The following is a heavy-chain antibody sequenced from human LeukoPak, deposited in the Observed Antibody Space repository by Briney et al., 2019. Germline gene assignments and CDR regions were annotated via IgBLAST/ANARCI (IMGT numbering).Heavy chain of an antibody. D-gene: IGHD3-3*01. CDR3: ASRRANYDFWSPRPQSHDAFDI. CDR1: GFDFSFTW. CDR2: ISSSSSYI. Sequence: GGSLRLSCAASGFDFSFTWMSWVRQAPGKGLEWVSSISSSSSYIYYADSVKGRFTISRDNAKNSLYLQMNSLRAEDTAVYYCASRRANYDFWSPRPQSHDAFDIWGQGTMVTVSS. V-gene: IGHV3-21*01. J-gene: IGHJ3*02.